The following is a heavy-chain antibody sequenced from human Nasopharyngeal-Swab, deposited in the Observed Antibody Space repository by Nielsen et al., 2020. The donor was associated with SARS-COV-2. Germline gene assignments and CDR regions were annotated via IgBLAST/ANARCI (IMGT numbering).Heavy chain of an antibody. J-gene: IGHJ5*02. CDR2: ISGTGDNT. CDR1: GFTFTNYA. D-gene: IGHD2-15*01. V-gene: IGHV3-23*01. CDR3: AKDSGAGFCNDGSCFPTNH. Sequence: GESLKISCAASGFTFTNYAMSWVRQAPGKGLEWVSGISGTGDNTYYADSVKGRFTISSDSSKNTLYLQMNSLRAEDTAVYYCAKDSGAGFCNDGSCFPTNHWGQGTLVTVSS.